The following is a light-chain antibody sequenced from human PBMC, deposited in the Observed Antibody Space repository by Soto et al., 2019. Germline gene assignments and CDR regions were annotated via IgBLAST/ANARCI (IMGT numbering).Light chain of an antibody. CDR1: HSVSSIY. CDR2: GAS. V-gene: IGKV3-20*01. CDR3: QQYGSSPPYT. J-gene: IGKJ2*01. Sequence: EIVLTQSPGTLSLSPGERATLSCRASHSVSSIYLAWYQQKPGQAPRLLLYGASSRATGIPDRFSGSGSGTDFTLTISRLEPEDFAVYYCQQYGSSPPYTFGQGTKLEIK.